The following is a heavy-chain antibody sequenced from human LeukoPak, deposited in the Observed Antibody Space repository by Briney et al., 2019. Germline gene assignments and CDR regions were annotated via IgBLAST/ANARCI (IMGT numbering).Heavy chain of an antibody. Sequence: GESLKISCKGSAYRFTRYWIGWVRQMPGKGLEWMGIIYPDDSDTRYSPSFQGQVTISADKSINTAYLQWSSLKASDTAIYYCARQGYSSSRDFWGQGTLVTVSS. CDR1: AYRFTRYW. CDR2: IYPDDSDT. J-gene: IGHJ4*02. D-gene: IGHD6-13*01. CDR3: ARQGYSSSRDF. V-gene: IGHV5-51*01.